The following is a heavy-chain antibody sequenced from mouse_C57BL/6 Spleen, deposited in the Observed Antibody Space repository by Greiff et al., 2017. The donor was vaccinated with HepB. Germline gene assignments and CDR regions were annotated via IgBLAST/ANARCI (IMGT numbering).Heavy chain of an antibody. CDR3: TRLYYGSPFDY. D-gene: IGHD1-1*01. CDR1: GYTFTDYE. J-gene: IGHJ2*01. V-gene: IGHV1-15*01. Sequence: VQLQESGAELVRPGASVTLSCKASGYTFTDYEMHWVKQTPVHGLEWIGAIDPETGGTAYNQKFKGKAILTADKSSSTAYMELRSLTSEDSAVYYCTRLYYGSPFDYWGQGTTLTVSS. CDR2: IDPETGGT.